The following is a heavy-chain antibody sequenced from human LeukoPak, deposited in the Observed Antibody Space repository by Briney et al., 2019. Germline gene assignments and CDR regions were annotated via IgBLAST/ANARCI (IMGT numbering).Heavy chain of an antibody. J-gene: IGHJ3*02. D-gene: IGHD2-8*01. CDR3: ARGGCSNGVCYSGVFDI. Sequence: SETLSPTCTVSAASISSRYWSWIRQPPGKGLEWIGYMHYSGGTNYDPSLKSRVTISVDTSKNELSLKLRSVTAADTAVYYCARGGCSNGVCYSGVFDIWGQGTMVTVSS. CDR1: AASISSRY. CDR2: MHYSGGT. V-gene: IGHV4-59*11.